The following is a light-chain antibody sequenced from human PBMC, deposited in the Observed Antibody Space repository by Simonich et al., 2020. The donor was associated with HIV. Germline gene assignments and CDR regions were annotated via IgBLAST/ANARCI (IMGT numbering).Light chain of an antibody. J-gene: IGKJ4*01. V-gene: IGKV2-29*02. CDR1: QSLLHSDGKTY. CDR3: QQYYSIPLT. CDR2: EVS. Sequence: DIVMTQTPLSLSVTPGQPASISCKSSQSLLHSDGKTYFYWYLQKPGQSPQLLIYEVSSRCSGVPDRFSGSGSGTDFTLTISSLQAEDVAVYYCQQYYSIPLTFGGGTKVEIK.